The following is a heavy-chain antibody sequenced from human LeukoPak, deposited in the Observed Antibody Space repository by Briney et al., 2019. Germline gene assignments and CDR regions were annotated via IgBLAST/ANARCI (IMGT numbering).Heavy chain of an antibody. Sequence: SETLSLTCTVSGGSISSSSYYWGWIRQPPGKGLEWFGSIYYSGSTYYNPSLKSRVTISVDTSKNQFSLKLSSVTAADTAVYYCARQSGYYYGSWYAFDIWGQGTMVTVSS. CDR2: IYYSGST. D-gene: IGHD3-10*01. CDR3: ARQSGYYYGSWYAFDI. CDR1: GGSISSSSYY. J-gene: IGHJ3*02. V-gene: IGHV4-39*01.